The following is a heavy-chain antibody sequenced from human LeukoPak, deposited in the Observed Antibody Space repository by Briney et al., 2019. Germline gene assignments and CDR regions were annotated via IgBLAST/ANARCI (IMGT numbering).Heavy chain of an antibody. D-gene: IGHD6-6*01. CDR1: GGTFSSYS. J-gene: IGHJ3*02. CDR3: ARGYRSSSNAFDI. CDR2: IIPIFGTT. V-gene: IGHV1-69*05. Sequence: GSSVNVSCNASGGTFSSYSISWVRQAPGQGLEWMGGIIPIFGTTNYAQKFQGRVTINTDDSTSTAYLELRSLRYEDTDVYYCARGYRSSSNAFDIWGQGTMVTVSS.